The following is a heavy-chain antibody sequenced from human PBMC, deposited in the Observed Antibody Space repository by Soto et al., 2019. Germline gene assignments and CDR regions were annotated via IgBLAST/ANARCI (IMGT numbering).Heavy chain of an antibody. CDR3: ARAGPLYYFDY. D-gene: IGHD2-2*02. Sequence: SETLSLTCTVSGGSISSGDYYWSWIRQPPGKGLEWLGFIYYSGSTYYNASLKSRVTISLDTSKNQFSLNLGSVTAADTALYYCARAGPLYYFDYWGQGTQVTVSS. J-gene: IGHJ4*02. CDR2: IYYSGST. V-gene: IGHV4-30-4*01. CDR1: GGSISSGDYY.